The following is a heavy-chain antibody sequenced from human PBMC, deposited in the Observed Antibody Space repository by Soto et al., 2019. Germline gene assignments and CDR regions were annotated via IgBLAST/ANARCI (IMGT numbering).Heavy chain of an antibody. D-gene: IGHD2-15*01. CDR1: GFTFSSYG. Sequence: QVQLVESGGGVVQPGRSLRLSCAASGFTFSSYGMHWVRQAPGKGLEWVAVISHDGSNKYYADSVKGRFTISRDNSKNTLYLQMNSLRAEDTAVYYCAKLVRDIVVVVAATPNQGGAFDIWGQGTMVTVSS. CDR2: ISHDGSNK. CDR3: AKLVRDIVVVVAATPNQGGAFDI. J-gene: IGHJ3*02. V-gene: IGHV3-30*18.